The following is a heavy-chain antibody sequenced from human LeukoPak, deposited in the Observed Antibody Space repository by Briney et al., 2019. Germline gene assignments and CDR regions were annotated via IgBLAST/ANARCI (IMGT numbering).Heavy chain of an antibody. D-gene: IGHD1-26*01. CDR1: GFTFSSYG. CDR2: ISYDGSNK. V-gene: IGHV3-30*18. J-gene: IGHJ4*02. Sequence: PAGRSLRLSCAASGFTFSSYGMHWVRQAPGKGLEWVAVISYDGSNKYYADSVKGRFTISRDNSKNTLYLRMNSLRAEDTAVYYCAKDKGGSYGGTFDYWGQGTLVTVSS. CDR3: AKDKGGSYGGTFDY.